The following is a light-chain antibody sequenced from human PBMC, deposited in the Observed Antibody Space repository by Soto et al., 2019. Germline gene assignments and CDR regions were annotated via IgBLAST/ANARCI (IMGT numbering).Light chain of an antibody. CDR1: SGDVGGYNF. CDR2: EVT. CDR3: SSSSSKSTPV. Sequence: QSALTQPASVSGSPGQSITIACTGTSGDVGGYNFVSWYQQHPGEGPKLIIYEVTNRPSGVSDRFSGSKSGYTASLTISGLHADDECDYYCSSSSSKSTPVFGGGTKLTVL. V-gene: IGLV2-14*01. J-gene: IGLJ3*02.